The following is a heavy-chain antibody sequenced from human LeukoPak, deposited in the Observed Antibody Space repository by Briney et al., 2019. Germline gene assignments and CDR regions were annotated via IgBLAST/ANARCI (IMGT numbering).Heavy chain of an antibody. CDR3: ARIWQWLLFGWFDP. CDR1: GGSISSGGYY. J-gene: IGHJ5*02. Sequence: PSETLSLTCTVSGGSISSGGYYWSWIRQPPGKGLEWIGYIYHSGSTYYNPSLKSRVTISVDRSKNQFSLKLSSVTAADTAVYYCARIWQWLLFGWFDPWGQGTLVTVSS. CDR2: IYHSGST. D-gene: IGHD6-19*01. V-gene: IGHV4-30-2*01.